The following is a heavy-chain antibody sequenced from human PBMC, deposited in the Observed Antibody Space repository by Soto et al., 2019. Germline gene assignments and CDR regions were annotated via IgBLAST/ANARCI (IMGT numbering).Heavy chain of an antibody. J-gene: IGHJ6*02. CDR2: IWYDGSNK. Sequence: QVQLVESGGGVVQPGRSLRLSCAASGFTFSSYGMHWVRQAPGKGLEWVAVIWYDGSNKYYADSVKGRFTISRDNPKNTLYLQMNSLRAEDTAVYYCASEYCSGGSCHYYGMEVWGQGTTVTVSS. CDR3: ASEYCSGGSCHYYGMEV. V-gene: IGHV3-33*01. D-gene: IGHD2-15*01. CDR1: GFTFSSYG.